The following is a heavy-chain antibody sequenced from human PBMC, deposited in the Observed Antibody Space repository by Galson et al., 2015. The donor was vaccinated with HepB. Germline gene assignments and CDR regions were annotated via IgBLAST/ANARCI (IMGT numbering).Heavy chain of an antibody. CDR1: GYTFTSYA. Sequence: SVKVSCKASGYTFTSYAMHWVRQAPGQRLEWMGWINAGNGNTKYSQKFQGRVTITRDTSASTAYMELSSLRSEDTAVYYCARVGGSGSYIGVKYYYYYGMDVWGQGTTVTVSS. D-gene: IGHD3-10*01. V-gene: IGHV1-3*01. J-gene: IGHJ6*02. CDR2: INAGNGNT. CDR3: ARVGGSGSYIGVKYYYYYGMDV.